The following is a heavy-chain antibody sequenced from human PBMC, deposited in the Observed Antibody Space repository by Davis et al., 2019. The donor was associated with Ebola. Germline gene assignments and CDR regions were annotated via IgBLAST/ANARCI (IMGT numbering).Heavy chain of an antibody. D-gene: IGHD3-3*01. CDR2: ILYDGSDA. J-gene: IGHJ6*02. CDR3: AKDGDYDFWSGYPQGMDV. V-gene: IGHV3-30*04. CDR1: GFTFSSYP. Sequence: GGSLRLSCAASGFTFSSYPLHWVRQAPGKGLEWMAVILYDGSDAYYADSVKGRFTISRDNSKNTLYLQMNSLRAEDTAVYYCAKDGDYDFWSGYPQGMDVWGQGTTVTVSS.